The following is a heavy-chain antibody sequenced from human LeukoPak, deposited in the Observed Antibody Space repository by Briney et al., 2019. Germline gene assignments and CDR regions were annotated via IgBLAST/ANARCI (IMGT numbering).Heavy chain of an antibody. Sequence: SETLSLTCTVSGDSINSRSYYWDWIRQPPGKGLEWFGSLYYGWNTHHNPSPKSRVTISADTSHNQFSLNLSPVTATDTVVYYCATHTRPGYGRSENAFDIWGQGTMVTVSS. V-gene: IGHV4-39*01. CDR2: LYYGWNT. CDR3: ATHTRPGYGRSENAFDI. CDR1: GDSINSRSYY. J-gene: IGHJ3*02. D-gene: IGHD2-15*01.